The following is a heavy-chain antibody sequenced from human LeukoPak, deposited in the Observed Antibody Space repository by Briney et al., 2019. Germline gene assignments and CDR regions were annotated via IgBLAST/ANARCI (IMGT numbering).Heavy chain of an antibody. CDR3: AREKTGTKYYFYY. CDR2: IIPILGIA. CDR1: GGTFSSYT. D-gene: IGHD1-7*01. V-gene: IGHV1-69*04. Sequence: EASVRVSCKASGGTFSSYTISWVRQAPGQGLEWMGRIIPILGIANYAQKFQGRVTITADKSTSTAYMELSSLRSEDTAVYYCAREKTGTKYYFYYWGQGTLVTVSS. J-gene: IGHJ4*02.